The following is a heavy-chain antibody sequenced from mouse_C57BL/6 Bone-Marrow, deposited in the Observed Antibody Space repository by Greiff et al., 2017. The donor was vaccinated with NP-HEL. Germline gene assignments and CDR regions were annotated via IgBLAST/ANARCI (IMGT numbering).Heavy chain of an antibody. J-gene: IGHJ2*01. CDR1: GYTFTDYN. CDR2: INPNNGGT. V-gene: IGHV1-22*01. Sequence: EVQLQQSGPELVKPGASVKMSCKASGYTFTDYNMHWVKQSHGKSLEWIGYINPNNGGTSYNQKFKGKATLTVDTSSSTAYMQLSSLTSEDSAVYYCARGPFEGYWGQGTTLTVSS. CDR3: ARGPFEGY.